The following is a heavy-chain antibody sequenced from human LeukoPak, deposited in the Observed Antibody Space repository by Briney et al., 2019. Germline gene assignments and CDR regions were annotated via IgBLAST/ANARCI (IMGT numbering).Heavy chain of an antibody. Sequence: ASVKVSCKASGYTFINYGISWVRQAPGQGLEWTGWISGYNGNTNYAQKLQGRVTMTTDTSTSTAYMELSRLRSDDTAVYYCARDNRKYYDFWSGYELYFDYWGQGTLVTVSS. CDR1: GYTFINYG. CDR3: ARDNRKYYDFWSGYELYFDY. D-gene: IGHD3-3*01. CDR2: ISGYNGNT. V-gene: IGHV1-18*01. J-gene: IGHJ4*02.